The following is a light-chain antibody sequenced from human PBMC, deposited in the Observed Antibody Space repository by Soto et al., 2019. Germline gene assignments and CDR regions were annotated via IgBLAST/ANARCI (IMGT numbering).Light chain of an antibody. CDR3: QQRSNRPWT. CDR2: DAS. V-gene: IGKV3-11*01. CDR1: QSVSSY. Sequence: EIVLTQSPATLSLSPGERATLSCRASQSVSSYLAWYQQKPGQAPRLLIYDASNRATGIPARFSGSASGTDFTLTISSLEPEDFAVYYCQQRSNRPWTFGQGTKVEIK. J-gene: IGKJ1*01.